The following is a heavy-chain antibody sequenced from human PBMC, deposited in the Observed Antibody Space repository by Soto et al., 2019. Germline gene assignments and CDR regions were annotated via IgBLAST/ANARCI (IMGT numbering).Heavy chain of an antibody. D-gene: IGHD1-26*01. CDR2: INPSGGST. CDR3: ERDRRVVGATGWFDP. Sequence: SVKISCKAPGYTLTSYYMHLVRQAPGQGLEWMGIINPSGGSTSYAQKFHGRVTMTRDTSTSTVYMELSSLRSEDTAVYYCERDRRVVGATGWFDPWGRGTLVTVSA. CDR1: GYTLTSYY. J-gene: IGHJ5*02. V-gene: IGHV1-46*01.